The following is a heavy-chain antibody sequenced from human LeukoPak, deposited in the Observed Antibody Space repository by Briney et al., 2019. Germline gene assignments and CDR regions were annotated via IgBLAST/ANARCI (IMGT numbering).Heavy chain of an antibody. D-gene: IGHD2/OR15-2a*01. V-gene: IGHV3-30*14. CDR1: GFTFSSYA. CDR3: ASDHHFPRSLDY. Sequence: PGRSLRLSCAASGFTFSSYATHWVRQAPGKGLEWVAVISYDGSNKYYADSVKGRFTISRDNSKNTLYLQMNSLRAEDTAVYYCASDHHFPRSLDYWGQGTLVTVSS. CDR2: ISYDGSNK. J-gene: IGHJ4*02.